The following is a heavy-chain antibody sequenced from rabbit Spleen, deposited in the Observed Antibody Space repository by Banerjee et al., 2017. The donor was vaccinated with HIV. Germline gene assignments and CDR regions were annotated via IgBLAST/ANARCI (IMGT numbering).Heavy chain of an antibody. V-gene: IGHV1S21*01. CDR2: IYPGSGNT. D-gene: IGHD6-1*01. CDR3: VRATNSAAYGIDL. J-gene: IGHJ4*01. Sequence: EQLVEYGGDLVQPEGSLTLSCKASGFTLSSYWICWVRQAPGKGLEWIGCIYPGSGNTYYASWVNGRFTSSKTSTTVDLKMNSLTAADTATYFCVRATNSAAYGIDLWGPGTLVTVS. CDR1: GFTLSSYW.